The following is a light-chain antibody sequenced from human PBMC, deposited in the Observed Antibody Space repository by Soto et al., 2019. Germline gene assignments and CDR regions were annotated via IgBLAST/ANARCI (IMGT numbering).Light chain of an antibody. V-gene: IGKV3-11*01. Sequence: EIFLTQSPDTLSLTPGERATLSCRASQSVTNYIAWYQQRPGQAPWLLIYDASNRATGVPARFSGSGSGTDFTLTISDLEPADFGLYYCQQRLNWPPGFGQGTKVDIK. CDR1: QSVTNY. CDR2: DAS. J-gene: IGKJ1*01. CDR3: QQRLNWPPG.